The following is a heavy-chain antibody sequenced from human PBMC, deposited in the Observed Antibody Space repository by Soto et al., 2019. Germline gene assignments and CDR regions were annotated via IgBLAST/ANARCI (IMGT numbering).Heavy chain of an antibody. J-gene: IGHJ4*02. CDR1: GGSIRSDTHY. D-gene: IGHD2-2*01. Sequence: QLLLQESGPGLVKPSETLSLTCTVSGGSIRSDTHYWGWIRQTPGKGLEWIATIFHTGGTYYNPSLKSRVTMSVDTSKTQFSPELCSVIAADTAVYYCTRRSEASGDIVVVPPASFDFWGRGSLVTVSS. CDR2: IFHTGGT. V-gene: IGHV4-39*01. CDR3: TRRSEASGDIVVVPPASFDF.